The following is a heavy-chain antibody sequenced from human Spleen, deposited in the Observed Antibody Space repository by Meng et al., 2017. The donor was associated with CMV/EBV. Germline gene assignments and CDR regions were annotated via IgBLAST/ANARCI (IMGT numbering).Heavy chain of an antibody. CDR3: ARRPRRDTAMVTSAADY. CDR1: GYSFTNYW. Sequence: GESLKISCKGSGYSFTNYWIAWVRQMPGKGLEWMGIIYPGDSDTRYSPSFQGQVTISADKSISTAYLQWSSLKASDTAMYYCARRPRRDTAMVTSAADYWGQGTLVTVSS. V-gene: IGHV5-51*01. J-gene: IGHJ4*02. D-gene: IGHD5-18*01. CDR2: IYPGDSDT.